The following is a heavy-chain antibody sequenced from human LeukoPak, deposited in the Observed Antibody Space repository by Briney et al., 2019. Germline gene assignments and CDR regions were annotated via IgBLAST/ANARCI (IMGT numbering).Heavy chain of an antibody. V-gene: IGHV3-30*04. CDR1: GFTFSSHA. D-gene: IGHD1-26*01. CDR3: ARVLGGSYTNYYYYMDV. Sequence: PGRSLRLSCAAFGFTFSSHAMHWVRQAPGKGLEWVAVISYDGSNKYYADSVKGRFTISRDNSKNTLYLQMNSLRAEDTAVYYCARVLGGSYTNYYYYMDVWGKGTTVTVSS. J-gene: IGHJ6*03. CDR2: ISYDGSNK.